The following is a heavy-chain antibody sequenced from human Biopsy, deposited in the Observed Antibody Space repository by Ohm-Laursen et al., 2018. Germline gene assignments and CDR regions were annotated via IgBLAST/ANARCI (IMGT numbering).Heavy chain of an antibody. Sequence: SVKVSCKASGYTFTSYEINWARQATGQGLEWMGWMNPNSGNTGYAQKFQGRVTMTRNTSISTAYMEVSSLRSEDTAVYYCARGRNPVWFGEDLDYWGQGTPVTVSS. J-gene: IGHJ4*02. V-gene: IGHV1-8*01. CDR1: GYTFTSYE. D-gene: IGHD3-10*01. CDR2: MNPNSGNT. CDR3: ARGRNPVWFGEDLDY.